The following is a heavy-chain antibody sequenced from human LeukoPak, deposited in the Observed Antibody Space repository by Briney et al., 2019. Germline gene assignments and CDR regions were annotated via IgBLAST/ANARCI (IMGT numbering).Heavy chain of an antibody. CDR3: ASRANYGDYGLDY. CDR1: GGTFSSYA. D-gene: IGHD4-17*01. V-gene: IGHV1-69*05. J-gene: IGHJ4*02. Sequence: GSSVKVSCKASGGTFSSYAISWVRQAPGQGLEWMGRIIPIFGTANYAQKFQGRVTITTDESTSTAYMELSSLRSEDTAVYYCASRANYGDYGLDYWGQGTLVTVSS. CDR2: IIPIFGTA.